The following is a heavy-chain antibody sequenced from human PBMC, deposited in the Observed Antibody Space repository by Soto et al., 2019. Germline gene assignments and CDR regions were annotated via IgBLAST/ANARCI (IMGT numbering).Heavy chain of an antibody. J-gene: IGHJ4*02. CDR1: GXTFSKHG. Sequence: GSLRLSCAASGXTFSKHGMHWVRQAPGKGLVWVSHIKTDGSFTRDADSVKGRFTISRDNARNTLYLHMNSLRAEDTAVYYCARDNNWSLDYWGQGTLVTVS. V-gene: IGHV3-74*01. D-gene: IGHD1-1*01. CDR3: ARDNNWSLDY. CDR2: IKTDGSFT.